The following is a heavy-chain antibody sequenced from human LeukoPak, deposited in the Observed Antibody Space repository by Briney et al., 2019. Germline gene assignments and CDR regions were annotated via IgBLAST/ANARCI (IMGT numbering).Heavy chain of an antibody. D-gene: IGHD3-10*01. CDR1: GYTFTSYD. V-gene: IGHV1-18*01. CDR2: MNPNSGNT. CDR3: ARDLDGSGSYYY. Sequence: ASVKVSCKASGYTFTSYDINWVRQATGQGLEWMGWMNPNSGNTNYAQKLQGRVTMTTDTSTNTAYMELRSLRSDDTAVYYCARDLDGSGSYYYWGQGTLVAVSS. J-gene: IGHJ4*02.